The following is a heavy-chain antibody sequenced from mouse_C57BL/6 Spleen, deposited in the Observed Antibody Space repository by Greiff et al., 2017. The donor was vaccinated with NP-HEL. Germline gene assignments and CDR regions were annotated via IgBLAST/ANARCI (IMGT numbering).Heavy chain of an antibody. CDR1: GYTFTSYW. CDR2: IHPTSGRT. CDR3: ARDGSSYVAKDY. Sequence: QVQLQQPGAELVKPGASVKLSCKASGYTFTSYWMHWVKQRPGQGLEWIGMIHPTSGRTNYNEKFKSKATLTVDKTYSTAYMQLSSLTSEDSAVYYCARDGSSYVAKDYWGQGTSVTVAS. J-gene: IGHJ4*01. D-gene: IGHD1-1*01. V-gene: IGHV1-64*01.